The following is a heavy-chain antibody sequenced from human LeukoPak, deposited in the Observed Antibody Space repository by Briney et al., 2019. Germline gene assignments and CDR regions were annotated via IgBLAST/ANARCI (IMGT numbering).Heavy chain of an antibody. CDR2: ISAYNGNT. Sequence: GASVKVSCKASGYTFTSYGISWVRQAPGQGLEWMGWISAYNGNTNYAQKLQGRVTMSTNTSTSTAYMELRSLRSDDTAVYYCARVLREQDFDYWGQGTLVTISS. D-gene: IGHD1-26*01. J-gene: IGHJ4*02. V-gene: IGHV1-18*01. CDR3: ARVLREQDFDY. CDR1: GYTFTSYG.